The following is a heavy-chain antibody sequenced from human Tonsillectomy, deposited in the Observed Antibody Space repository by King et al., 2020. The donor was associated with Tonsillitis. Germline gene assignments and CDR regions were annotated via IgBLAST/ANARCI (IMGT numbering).Heavy chain of an antibody. V-gene: IGHV4-59*01. D-gene: IGHD2-2*01. CDR1: GGSISSYY. CDR2: IYYSGST. J-gene: IGHJ6*02. CDR3: ARAPKRYSSSTSCTSPPYGMDV. Sequence: VQLQESGPGLVKPSETLSLTCTVSGGSISSYYWSWIRQPPGKGLEWIGYIYYSGSTNYNPSLKSRVTISVDTSKNQFSLKLSSVTAADTAVYYCARAPKRYSSSTSCTSPPYGMDVWGQGTTVTVSS.